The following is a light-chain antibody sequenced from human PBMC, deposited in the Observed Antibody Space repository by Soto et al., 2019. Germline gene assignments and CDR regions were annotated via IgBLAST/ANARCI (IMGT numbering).Light chain of an antibody. CDR1: QGISNY. CDR2: AAS. CDR3: QNYNGAPWT. V-gene: IGKV1-27*01. J-gene: IGKJ1*01. Sequence: DIQMTQSPSSLSASVGDRVTITCRASQGISNYLVWYQQKQGKVPKLLIYAASTLQSGVPSRFSDSGSGTDFTLTISSLQPEDVATYYCQNYNGAPWTFGQGTKVEIK.